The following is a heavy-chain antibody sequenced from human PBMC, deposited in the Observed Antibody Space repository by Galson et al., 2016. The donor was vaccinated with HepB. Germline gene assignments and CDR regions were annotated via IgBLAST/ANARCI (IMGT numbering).Heavy chain of an antibody. D-gene: IGHD6-19*01. CDR1: GGSISSGTYY. CDR2: IYAGGST. V-gene: IGHV4-61*02. CDR3: ATGIVVAGKYYYYYYMDV. J-gene: IGHJ6*03. Sequence: TLSLTCTVSGGSISSGTYYWSWIRQPAGKGLEWIGRIYAGGSTNYNPSLKSRVTISVDTSKNQFSLKLNSVSAADTAVYYCATGIVVAGKYYYYYYMDVWGKGTTVTVSS.